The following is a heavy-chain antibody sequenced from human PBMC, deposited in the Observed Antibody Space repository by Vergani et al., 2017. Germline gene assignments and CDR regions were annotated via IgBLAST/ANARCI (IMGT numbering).Heavy chain of an antibody. CDR1: GFTFSDYW. J-gene: IGHJ4*02. CDR3: VRNGETASNSDYFDH. CDR2: IDRDGSET. V-gene: IGHV3-7*01. Sequence: EVLLVESGGDLVQPGGSLRLSCAVSGFTFSDYWMAWVRQAPGKGLEWVANIDRDGSETIYLDSLKGRFTISRDNAKSSVFLQMDSLRVEDTALYYCVRNGETASNSDYFDHWGQGTHVTVSS. D-gene: IGHD5-24*01.